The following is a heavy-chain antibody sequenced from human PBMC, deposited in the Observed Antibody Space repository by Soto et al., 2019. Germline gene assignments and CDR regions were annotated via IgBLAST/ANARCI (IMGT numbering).Heavy chain of an antibody. CDR2: INAGNGNT. V-gene: IGHV1-3*01. CDR3: ARDWRGAEGFDP. J-gene: IGHJ5*02. D-gene: IGHD3-3*01. CDR1: GYTFTSYA. Sequence: ASVKVSCKASGYTFTSYAMHWVLQAPGQRLEWMGWINAGNGNTKYSQKFQGRVTITRDTSASTAYMELSSLRSEDTAVYFCARDWRGAEGFDPWGQGTLVTVSS.